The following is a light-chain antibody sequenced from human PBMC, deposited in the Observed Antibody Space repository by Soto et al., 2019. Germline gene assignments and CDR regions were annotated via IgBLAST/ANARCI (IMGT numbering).Light chain of an antibody. Sequence: QSVLTQPPSVSGAPGQRVTIYCTGSSSNIGAGYDVHWYQHLPGTAPKLLIYGNTNRASGVPDRFSGSTSGTSASLAITGLQPEDEADYYCQSYDSSRTVVVLGGGTKLTVL. CDR3: QSYDSSRTVVV. CDR2: GNT. CDR1: SSNIGAGYD. V-gene: IGLV1-40*01. J-gene: IGLJ2*01.